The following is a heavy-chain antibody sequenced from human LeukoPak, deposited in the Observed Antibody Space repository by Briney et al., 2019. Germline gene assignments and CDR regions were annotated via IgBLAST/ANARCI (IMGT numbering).Heavy chain of an antibody. Sequence: PGGSLRLSCAASGFTFSSYEMNWVRQAPGKGLEWVSYISSSGSTIYYADSVKGRFTISRDNAKNSLYLQMNSLRAEDTAVYYCAKDQPVGRRYYYDSSGAFDYWGQGTLVTASS. CDR3: AKDQPVGRRYYYDSSGAFDY. J-gene: IGHJ4*02. CDR2: ISSSGSTI. V-gene: IGHV3-48*03. D-gene: IGHD3-22*01. CDR1: GFTFSSYE.